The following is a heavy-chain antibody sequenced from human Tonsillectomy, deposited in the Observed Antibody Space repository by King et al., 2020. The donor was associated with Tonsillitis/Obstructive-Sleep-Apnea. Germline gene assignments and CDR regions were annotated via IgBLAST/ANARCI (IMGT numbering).Heavy chain of an antibody. CDR3: AKLRSNCWFDP. J-gene: IGHJ5*02. D-gene: IGHD1-1*01. Sequence: QLQESGPGLVKPSETLSLTCSVSGGSISSSYWSWIRQPPGKGLEWIGYIYHSGSTNYNPSLKSRVTISADTSKNQLSLKLTSVTAADTAVYYCAKLRSNCWFDPWGQGTLVTVSS. CDR1: GGSISSSY. V-gene: IGHV4-59*01. CDR2: IYHSGST.